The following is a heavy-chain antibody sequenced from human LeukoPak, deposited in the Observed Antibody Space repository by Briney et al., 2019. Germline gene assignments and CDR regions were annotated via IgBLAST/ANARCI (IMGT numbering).Heavy chain of an antibody. V-gene: IGHV1-24*01. J-gene: IGHJ4*02. CDR3: ATGPPPLAYCGGDCYSGLFDY. Sequence: ASVKVSCKVSGYILTELSMHWVRQAPGKGLEWMGGFDPEDGETIYAQKFQGRVTMTEDTSTDTAYMELSSLRSEDTAVYYCATGPPPLAYCGGDCYSGLFDYWGQGTLVTVSS. D-gene: IGHD2-21*02. CDR2: FDPEDGET. CDR1: GYILTELS.